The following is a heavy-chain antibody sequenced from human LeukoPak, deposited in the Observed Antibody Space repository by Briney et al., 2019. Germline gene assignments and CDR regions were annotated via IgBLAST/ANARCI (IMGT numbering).Heavy chain of an antibody. V-gene: IGHV4-61*02. CDR1: GGSISSGTYY. Sequence: PSETLSLTCTVSGGSISSGTYYWSWIRQPAGKGLEWIGRFYTSGSTNYNPSLKSRVTISVDTSKNQFPLKLSSVTAADTAVYYCARGPYAWGYIDYWGQGTLVTVSS. J-gene: IGHJ4*02. CDR2: FYTSGST. CDR3: ARGPYAWGYIDY. D-gene: IGHD7-27*01.